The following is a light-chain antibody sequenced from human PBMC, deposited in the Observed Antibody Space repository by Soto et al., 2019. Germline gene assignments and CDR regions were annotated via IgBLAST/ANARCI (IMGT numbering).Light chain of an antibody. J-gene: IGKJ4*01. Sequence: DIQMTQSPSSLSASVGDRVTITCRASQSISSYLNWYQQKPGKAPKLLIYAASSLQSGVQSRFSGSGSGTDLPLTISSLQPEDFATYYCQQSYSTPLTFGGGTKVEI. CDR2: AAS. CDR3: QQSYSTPLT. V-gene: IGKV1-39*01. CDR1: QSISSY.